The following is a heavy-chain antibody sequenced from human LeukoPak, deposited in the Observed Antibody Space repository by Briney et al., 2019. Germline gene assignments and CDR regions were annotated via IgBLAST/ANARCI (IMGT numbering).Heavy chain of an antibody. V-gene: IGHV1-2*02. J-gene: IGHJ5*02. CDR1: LYTFTVDY. D-gene: IGHD2-21*02. Sequence: ASVKVSCKPSLYTFTVDYIHGVRHAPGQGREWRGWINPNGGGTNYGQKFQGRVTMTRDTSISTAYMELSRLRSDDTGVYYCARDDCGGDCYLVNWFDPWGQGTLVTVSS. CDR3: ARDDCGGDCYLVNWFDP. CDR2: INPNGGGT.